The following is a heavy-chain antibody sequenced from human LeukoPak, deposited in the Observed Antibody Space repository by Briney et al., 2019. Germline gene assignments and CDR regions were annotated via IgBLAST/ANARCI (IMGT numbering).Heavy chain of an antibody. J-gene: IGHJ4*02. V-gene: IGHV4-59*01. CDR2: IYYSGRT. D-gene: IGHD6-13*01. CDR1: GGSIGSYY. Sequence: PSETLSLTCTVSGGSIGSYYWNWIRQPPGRGLEWIGYIYYSGRTNYNPSLKSRVTISLDTSNNQFSLKVSSVTAADTAVYYCARSHSSSWYRFDYRGQGTLVTVSS. CDR3: ARSHSSSWYRFDY.